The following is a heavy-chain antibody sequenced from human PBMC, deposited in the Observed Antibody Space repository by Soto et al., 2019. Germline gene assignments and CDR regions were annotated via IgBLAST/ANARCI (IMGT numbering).Heavy chain of an antibody. V-gene: IGHV4-34*01. CDR2: INHSGST. CDR3: ASGISPVAVAGSPGWFDP. D-gene: IGHD6-19*01. J-gene: IGHJ5*02. CDR1: GGSFSGYY. Sequence: SETLSLTCAVYGGSFSGYYRSWIRQPPGKGLEWIGEINHSGSTNYNPSLKSRVTISVDTSKNQFSLKLSSVTAADTAVYYCASGISPVAVAGSPGWFDPWGQGTLVTVSS.